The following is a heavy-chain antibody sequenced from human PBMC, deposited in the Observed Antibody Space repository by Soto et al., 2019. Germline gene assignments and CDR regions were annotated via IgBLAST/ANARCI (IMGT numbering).Heavy chain of an antibody. D-gene: IGHD6-13*01. CDR2: IYPGDSDT. J-gene: IGHJ5*02. CDR3: AKTAAAGGHWRDWFDP. Sequence: PGESLKISCKGSGYSFTSYWIVWVRQMPGKGLEWMGIIYPGDSDTRYSPSFQGQVTISADRSISTAYLQWSSLKASDTAMYYCAKTAAAGGHWRDWFDPWGQGTLVTVSS. CDR1: GYSFTSYW. V-gene: IGHV5-51*01.